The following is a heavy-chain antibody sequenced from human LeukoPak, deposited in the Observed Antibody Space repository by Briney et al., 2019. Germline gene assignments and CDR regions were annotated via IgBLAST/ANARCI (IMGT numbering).Heavy chain of an antibody. CDR2: IRSKANSYAT. CDR1: GFTFSGSA. D-gene: IGHD4-23*01. J-gene: IGHJ4*02. V-gene: IGHV3-73*01. Sequence: GGSLKLSCAASGFTFSGSAMHWVRQASGKVLEWVGRIRSKANSYATAYAASVKGRFTISRDDSKNTAYLQMNSLKTEDTAVYYCTSTVGVDYWGKRNLVTVSS. CDR3: TSTVGVDY.